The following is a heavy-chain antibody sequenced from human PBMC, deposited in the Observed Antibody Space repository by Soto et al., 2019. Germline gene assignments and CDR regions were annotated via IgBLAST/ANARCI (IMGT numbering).Heavy chain of an antibody. D-gene: IGHD2-21*01. V-gene: IGHV4-31*03. J-gene: IGHJ4*02. CDR1: GGSISSGGYY. CDR3: TADLPTPIPQVDH. Sequence: SETLSLTCTVSGGSISSGGYYWSWIRQHPGKGLEWIGYIYYSGSTYYNPSLKSRVTISVDTSKNQFSLKLSSVTAEDTAVYYCTADLPTPIPQVDHWGQGTLVTVSS. CDR2: IYYSGST.